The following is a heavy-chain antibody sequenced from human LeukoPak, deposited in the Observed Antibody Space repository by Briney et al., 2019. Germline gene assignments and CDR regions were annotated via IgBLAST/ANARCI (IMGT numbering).Heavy chain of an antibody. D-gene: IGHD6-13*01. Sequence: PSETLSLTCAVYGGSFSGYYWSWIRQPPGKGLEWIGEINHSGSTNYDPSLKSRVTISVDTSKNQFSLKLSSVTAADTAVYYCARSRILPYSSSWSAKYYYYMDVWGKGTTVTISS. CDR2: INHSGST. CDR1: GGSFSGYY. CDR3: ARSRILPYSSSWSAKYYYYMDV. J-gene: IGHJ6*03. V-gene: IGHV4-34*01.